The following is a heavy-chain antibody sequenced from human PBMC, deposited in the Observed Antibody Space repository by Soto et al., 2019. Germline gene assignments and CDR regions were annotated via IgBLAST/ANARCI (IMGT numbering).Heavy chain of an antibody. J-gene: IGHJ5*02. D-gene: IGHD3-10*01. CDR2: IIPIFGTA. CDR3: ARDGGYYGSGSYYNPNWFDP. CDR1: GGTSSSYA. Sequence: QVQLVQSGAEVKKPGSSVKVSCKASGGTSSSYAISWVRQAPGQGLEWMGGIIPIFGTANYAQKFQGRVTITADESTSTAYMELSSLRSEDTAVYYCARDGGYYGSGSYYNPNWFDPWGQGTLVTVSS. V-gene: IGHV1-69*01.